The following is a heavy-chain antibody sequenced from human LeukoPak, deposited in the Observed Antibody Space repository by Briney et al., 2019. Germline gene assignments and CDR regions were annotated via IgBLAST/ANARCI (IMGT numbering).Heavy chain of an antibody. V-gene: IGHV3-21*01. CDR3: ARTIAAAGTLDFDY. CDR2: ISSSSSYI. Sequence: GVSLRLSCAASGFTFSSYSMNWVRQAPRKGLEWVSSISSSSSYIYYADSVKGRFTISSDNAKNSLYLQMNSLRAEDTAVYYCARTIAAAGTLDFDYWGQGTLVTVSS. J-gene: IGHJ4*02. CDR1: GFTFSSYS. D-gene: IGHD6-13*01.